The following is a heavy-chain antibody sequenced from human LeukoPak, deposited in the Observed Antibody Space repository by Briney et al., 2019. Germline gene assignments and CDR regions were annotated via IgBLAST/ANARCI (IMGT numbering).Heavy chain of an antibody. CDR2: INPNSGGT. J-gene: IGHJ5*02. V-gene: IGHV1-2*02. D-gene: IGHD3-22*01. Sequence: GASVKVSCKASGYTFTDYYMHWVRQAPGQGLEWMGWINPNSGGTNYAQKFQGRVTMTRDTSISTAYMEVSRLRSDDTAVYYCARDPSGYYDSGGYWWFDPWGQGTLVTVSS. CDR3: ARDPSGYYDSGGYWWFDP. CDR1: GYTFTDYY.